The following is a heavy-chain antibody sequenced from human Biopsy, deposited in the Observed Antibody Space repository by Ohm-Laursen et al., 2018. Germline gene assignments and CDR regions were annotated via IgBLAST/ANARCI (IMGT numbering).Heavy chain of an antibody. J-gene: IGHJ4*02. CDR1: GYSISSDYR. D-gene: IGHD6-19*01. CDR2: IFKDGNS. CDR3: ARVGSGWAPFDK. Sequence: TLSLTCAVSGYSISSDYRWGWIRQAPGKTLEWLGNIFKDGNSHYNPSLRSRLIISIDTSKNQFSLMMTSVSGADTAVYFCARVGSGWAPFDKWGPGTLVTVSS. V-gene: IGHV4-38-2*01.